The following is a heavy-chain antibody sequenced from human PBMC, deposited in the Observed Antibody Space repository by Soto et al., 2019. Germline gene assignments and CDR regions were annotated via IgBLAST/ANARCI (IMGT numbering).Heavy chain of an antibody. Sequence: GGSLRLSCAASGFTFSSYGMHWVRQAPGKGLEWVAVIWYDGSNKYYADSVKGRFTISRDNSKNTLYLQMNSLRAEDTAVYYCARSSSWFAEYFQHWGQGTLVTVSS. CDR1: GFTFSSYG. CDR2: IWYDGSNK. J-gene: IGHJ1*01. CDR3: ARSSSWFAEYFQH. V-gene: IGHV3-33*01. D-gene: IGHD6-13*01.